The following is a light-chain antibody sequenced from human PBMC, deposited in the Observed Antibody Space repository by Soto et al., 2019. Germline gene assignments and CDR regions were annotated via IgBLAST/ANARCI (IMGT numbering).Light chain of an antibody. J-gene: IGKJ2*01. CDR2: WAS. CDR3: QQYYSTPT. V-gene: IGKV4-1*01. CDR1: QSVLYSSNKKNY. Sequence: DIVMTQSPDSLAVSLGERATINCRSSQSVLYSSNKKNYLTWYQQKPGQPPKLLIYWASTRESGVPDRFSGSGSGTDFTLTISSLQAEDVAVYYCQQYYSTPTFGQGTKLEIK.